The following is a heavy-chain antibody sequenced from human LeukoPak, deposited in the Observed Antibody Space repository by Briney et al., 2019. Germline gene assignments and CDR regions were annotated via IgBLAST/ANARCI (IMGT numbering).Heavy chain of an antibody. Sequence: SGGTLRLSCEASGYTFKGYGLTWVRQAPGKGLEWVSGISGSGGSGGRTYYADSVRGRFTISRDSSEKTLYLQMNSLRAEDTAVYYCAKDGSSNYDFWSGSTFDPWGQGTLVTVSS. J-gene: IGHJ5*02. CDR2: ISGSGGSGGRT. CDR3: AKDGSSNYDFWSGSTFDP. CDR1: GYTFKGYG. V-gene: IGHV3-23*01. D-gene: IGHD3-3*01.